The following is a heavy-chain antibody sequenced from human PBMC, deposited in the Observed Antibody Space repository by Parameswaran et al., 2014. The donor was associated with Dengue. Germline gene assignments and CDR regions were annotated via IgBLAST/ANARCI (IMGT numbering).Heavy chain of an antibody. CDR2: IYYSGST. J-gene: IGHJ4*02. CDR3: ASPSGGEHNDY. V-gene: IGHV4-39*01. Sequence: WIRQPPGKGLEWIGSIYYSGSTYYNPSLKSRVTISVDTSKNQFSLKLSSVTAADTAVYYCASPSGGEHNDYWGQGTLVTVSS. D-gene: IGHD3-16*01.